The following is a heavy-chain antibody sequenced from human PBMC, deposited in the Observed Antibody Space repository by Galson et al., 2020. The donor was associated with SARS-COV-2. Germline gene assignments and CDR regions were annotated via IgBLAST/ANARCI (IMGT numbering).Heavy chain of an antibody. CDR1: GFTFSSYA. D-gene: IGHD1-26*01. Sequence: GGSLRLSCAASGFTFSSYALHWVRQAPGKGLEWVAVISFDGSNKYYADSVKGRFTISRDSSKNTLYLQMNSLRTEDTAVYYCARQPLWELLPCFDYWGQGTLVTVSS. CDR3: ARQPLWELLPCFDY. V-gene: IGHV3-30*04. J-gene: IGHJ4*02. CDR2: ISFDGSNK.